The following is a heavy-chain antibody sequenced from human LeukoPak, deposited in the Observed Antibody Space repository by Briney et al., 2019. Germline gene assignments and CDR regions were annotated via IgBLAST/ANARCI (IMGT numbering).Heavy chain of an antibody. Sequence: GGSLSLYSVASAFTNSNSWMIWVRQAPGKGPEWVASIKQDGSEKYYVDSVRGRFTITKYNAKNSLYLQLHSRRVEAMAIYYCARDRGPNTFDYWGQGTLVTVSS. CDR2: IKQDGSEK. CDR1: AFTNSNSW. V-gene: IGHV3-7*01. J-gene: IGHJ4*02. D-gene: IGHD3-10*01. CDR3: ARDRGPNTFDY.